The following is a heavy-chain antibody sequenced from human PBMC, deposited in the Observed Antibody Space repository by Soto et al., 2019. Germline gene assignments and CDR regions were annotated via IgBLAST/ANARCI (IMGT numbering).Heavy chain of an antibody. D-gene: IGHD6-19*01. J-gene: IGHJ4*02. V-gene: IGHV3-30*18. CDR2: ISYDGSNK. Sequence: GGSLRLSCAASGFTFSSYGMHWVRQAPGKGLEWVAVISYDGSNKYYADSVKGRFTISRDNSKNTLYLQMNSLRAEDTAVYYCAKIYSSGWPNDYWGQGTLVTVSS. CDR1: GFTFSSYG. CDR3: AKIYSSGWPNDY.